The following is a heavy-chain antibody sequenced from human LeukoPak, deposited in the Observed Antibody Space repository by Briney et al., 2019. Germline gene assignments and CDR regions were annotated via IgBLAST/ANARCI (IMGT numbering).Heavy chain of an antibody. D-gene: IGHD2-15*01. J-gene: IGHJ1*01. CDR2: ISAYNGNT. Sequence: ASVKVSCKASGYTFTSYGISWVRQAPGQGLEWMGWISAYNGNTNYAQKLQGRVTMTTDTSTSTAYMELRSLRSDDTAVYYCASGGCSGGSCYSVGPDEYFQHWGQGTLVTFSS. CDR1: GYTFTSYG. V-gene: IGHV1-18*01. CDR3: ASGGCSGGSCYSVGPDEYFQH.